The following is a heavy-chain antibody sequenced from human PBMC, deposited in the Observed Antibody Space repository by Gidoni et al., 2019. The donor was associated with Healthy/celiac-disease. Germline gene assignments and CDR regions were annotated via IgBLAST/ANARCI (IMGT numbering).Heavy chain of an antibody. CDR1: GGSISSSSYY. D-gene: IGHD6-19*01. J-gene: IGHJ3*02. CDR3: ARDSRSSGWSDAFDI. Sequence: QLQLQESGPGRGKPSETLSLNCTVSGGSISSSSYYWGWIRQHPGKGLEWIGSIYYSVSTYYHPSLTIRVTISVATSKNQFSLKLSSVTAADTAVYYCARDSRSSGWSDAFDIWGQGTMVTVSS. CDR2: IYYSVST. V-gene: IGHV4-39*07.